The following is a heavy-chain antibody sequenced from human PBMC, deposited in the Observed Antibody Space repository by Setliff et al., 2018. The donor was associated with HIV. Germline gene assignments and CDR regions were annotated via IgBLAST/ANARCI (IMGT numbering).Heavy chain of an antibody. V-gene: IGHV4-59*12. D-gene: IGHD3-16*01. CDR1: GSSINDSY. Sequence: SETLSLTCTVSGSSINDSYWSWIRQPPGKGLEWIGYIHNSGSTNSFSSLKRRVTLSLDTSKTQFSLNLTSVTAADTAVYYCARGTKPVWGRWFDPWGQGTLVTVS. J-gene: IGHJ5*02. CDR2: IHNSGST. CDR3: ARGTKPVWGRWFDP.